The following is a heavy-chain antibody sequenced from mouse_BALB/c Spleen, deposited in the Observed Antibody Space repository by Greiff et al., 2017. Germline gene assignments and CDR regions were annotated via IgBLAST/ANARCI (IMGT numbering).Heavy chain of an antibody. D-gene: IGHD2-14*01. CDR2: ISTYYGDA. Sequence: QVQLKQSGAELVRPGVSVKISCKGSGYTFTDYAMHWVKQSHAKSLEWIGVISTYYGDASYNQKFKGKATMTVDKSSSTAYMELARLTSEDSAIYYCAREHYRYEGYFDVWGAGTTVTVSS. CDR3: AREHYRYEGYFDV. J-gene: IGHJ1*01. V-gene: IGHV1S137*01. CDR1: GYTFTDYA.